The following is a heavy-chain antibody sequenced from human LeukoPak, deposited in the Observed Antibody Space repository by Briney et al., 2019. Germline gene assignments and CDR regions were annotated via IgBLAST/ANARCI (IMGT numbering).Heavy chain of an antibody. V-gene: IGHV3-74*01. D-gene: IGHD2-2*01. CDR1: GNYW. J-gene: IGHJ4*02. Sequence: GGSLRLSCAASGNYWMHWVRQAPGKGLVWVSHVNSDGSWTSHADSVKGRFTISKDNAKNTVYLQTNNLRTEDTAVYYCVSFYETNWGRGTLVTVSS. CDR2: VNSDGSWT. CDR3: VSFYETN.